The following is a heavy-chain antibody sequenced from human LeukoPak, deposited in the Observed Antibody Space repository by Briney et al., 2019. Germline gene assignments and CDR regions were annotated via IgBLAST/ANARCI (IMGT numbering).Heavy chain of an antibody. V-gene: IGHV3-23*01. CDR3: AKDQQSSSWYVGYYFDY. Sequence: GGSLRLSCAASGFTFSSYAMSWVRQAPGKGLEWVSAISGSGGSTYYADSVKGRFTISRDNSKNTLCLQMNSLRAEDTAVYYCAKDQQSSSWYVGYYFDYWGQGTLVTVSS. J-gene: IGHJ4*02. D-gene: IGHD6-13*01. CDR2: ISGSGGST. CDR1: GFTFSSYA.